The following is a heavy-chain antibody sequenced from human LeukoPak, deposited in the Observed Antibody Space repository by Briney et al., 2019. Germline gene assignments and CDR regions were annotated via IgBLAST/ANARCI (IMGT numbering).Heavy chain of an antibody. CDR1: GYTFSSND. J-gene: IGHJ4*02. Sequence: GASVKVSCKASGYTFSSNDINWVRQATGQGLEWMGWMNHHSGNTGYAQKFQGRVTITRNSSISTAYMELSSLRSEDTAVYYCARGGGLLWFGEPNAYWGQGTLVTVSS. CDR3: ARGGGLLWFGEPNAY. V-gene: IGHV1-8*01. D-gene: IGHD3-10*01. CDR2: MNHHSGNT.